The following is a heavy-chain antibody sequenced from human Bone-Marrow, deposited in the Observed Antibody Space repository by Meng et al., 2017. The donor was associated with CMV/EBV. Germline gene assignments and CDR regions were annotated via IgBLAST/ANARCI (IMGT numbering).Heavy chain of an antibody. CDR2: VTGSGSST. CDR3: ARDTAGDVGSMDV. Sequence: GESLKISCVASGFTFSTHTMTWVRQTPAKGLEWVSSVTGSGSSTYYADSVKGRFTISRDNSKNTLYLQMNSLRAEDTAVYYCARDTAGDVGSMDVWGQGTTVTVSS. D-gene: IGHD7-27*01. V-gene: IGHV3-23*01. CDR1: GFTFSTHT. J-gene: IGHJ6*02.